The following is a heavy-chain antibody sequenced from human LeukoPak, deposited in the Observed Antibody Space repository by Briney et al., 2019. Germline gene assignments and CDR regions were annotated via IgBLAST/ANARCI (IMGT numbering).Heavy chain of an antibody. CDR1: GFTFSSYS. CDR3: ARLSRATPDY. Sequence: GGSLRLSCAASGFTFSSYSISWVRQAPGKGLEWVSYISSTGRTMYYADSVKGRFTISRDNAKKSLYLQMNSLRAEDTAVYYCARLSRATPDYWGQGTLVTVSS. CDR2: ISSTGRTM. J-gene: IGHJ4*02. V-gene: IGHV3-48*04.